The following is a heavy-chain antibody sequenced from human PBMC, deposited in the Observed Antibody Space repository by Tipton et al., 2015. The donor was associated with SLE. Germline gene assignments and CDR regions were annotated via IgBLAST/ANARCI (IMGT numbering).Heavy chain of an antibody. CDR1: GGSLGVHF. CDR3: ARTTVFGVVSYFDY. Sequence: TLSLPCTVAGGSLGVHFWSWIRQPPGKGWEWIGYGTYSGRTNQNPPLKSRVTISVDTSKNQFSLMLTSVTAADTAVYYCARTTVFGVVSYFDYWGQGTLVTVPS. CDR2: GTYSGRT. D-gene: IGHD3-3*01. J-gene: IGHJ4*02. V-gene: IGHV4-59*11.